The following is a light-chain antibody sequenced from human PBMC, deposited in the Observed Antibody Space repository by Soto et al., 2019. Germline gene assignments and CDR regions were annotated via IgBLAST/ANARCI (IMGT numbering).Light chain of an antibody. CDR2: GAS. CDR1: QSVSSN. V-gene: IGKV3-15*01. CDR3: KQYNNWPPLT. Sequence: EIVMTQSPATLSVSPGERATLSCRASQSVSSNLAWYQQKPGQAPRLLIYGASTRATGIPARFSGSGSGTEFNLTISSLQSEDFAVYYCKQYNNWPPLTFGGGTKVEIK. J-gene: IGKJ4*01.